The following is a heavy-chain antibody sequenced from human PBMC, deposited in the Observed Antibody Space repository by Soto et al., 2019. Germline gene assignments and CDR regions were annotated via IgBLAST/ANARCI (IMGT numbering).Heavy chain of an antibody. V-gene: IGHV3-23*01. CDR3: AKDAFALNWGSYRPHYFDY. D-gene: IGHD3-16*02. Sequence: EVQLLESGGGLVQPGGCLRLSCAASGFTFGSYAVTWVRQAPGKGLEWVSAISGSGGGTYYADSVKGRFTISRDNSKNMLYLQMNSLRVEDTAVYFCAKDAFALNWGSYRPHYFDYWGQGMLVTVSS. J-gene: IGHJ4*02. CDR2: ISGSGGGT. CDR1: GFTFGSYA.